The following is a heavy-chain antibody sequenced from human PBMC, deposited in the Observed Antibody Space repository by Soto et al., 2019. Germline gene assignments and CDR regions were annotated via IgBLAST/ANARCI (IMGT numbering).Heavy chain of an antibody. V-gene: IGHV4-59*01. CDR1: GGSISSYC. Sequence: QVQLQESGPGLVKPSETLSLTGTVSGGSISSYCWSWVRQPPGEGLEWIANICNSGGTNYNPSLKSRVVISVDTSRTRFSLKLSSVTAADTAVYYCARGVGRDGSDLDYWGQGTLVTVSS. CDR2: ICNSGGT. J-gene: IGHJ4*02. CDR3: ARGVGRDGSDLDY. D-gene: IGHD1-26*01.